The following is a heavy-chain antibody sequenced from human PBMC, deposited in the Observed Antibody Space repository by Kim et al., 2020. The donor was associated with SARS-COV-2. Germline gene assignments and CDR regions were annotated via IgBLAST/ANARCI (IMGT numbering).Heavy chain of an antibody. CDR2: IYSGGST. V-gene: IGHV3-66*02. CDR3: ARDASPTRVPYSSSWYPDYYYGMDV. Sequence: GGSLRLSCAASGFTVSSNYMSWVRQAPGKGLEWVSVIYSGGSTYYADSVKGRFTISRDNSKNTLYLQMNSLRAEDTAVYYCARDASPTRVPYSSSWYPDYYYGMDVWGQGTTVTVSS. D-gene: IGHD6-13*01. CDR1: GFTVSSNY. J-gene: IGHJ6*02.